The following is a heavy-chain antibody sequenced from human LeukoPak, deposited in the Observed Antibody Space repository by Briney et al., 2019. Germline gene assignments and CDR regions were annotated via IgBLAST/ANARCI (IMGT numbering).Heavy chain of an antibody. V-gene: IGHV3-23*01. CDR3: ARDHDSSGYYYLDY. CDR2: ISGSGGST. CDR1: GFTFSSYA. D-gene: IGHD3-22*01. Sequence: RGSLRLSCAASGFTFSSYAMSWVRQAPGKGLEWVSAISGSGGSTYYADSVKGRFTISRDNSKNTLYLQMNSLRAEDTAVYYCARDHDSSGYYYLDYWGQGTLVTVSS. J-gene: IGHJ4*02.